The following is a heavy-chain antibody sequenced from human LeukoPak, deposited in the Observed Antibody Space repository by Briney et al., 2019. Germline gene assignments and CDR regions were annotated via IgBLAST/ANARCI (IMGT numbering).Heavy chain of an antibody. CDR3: ARDLSVRTIDY. CDR1: GFTFGSYW. D-gene: IGHD3-10*01. Sequence: PGGSLRLSCAASGFTFGSYWMSWVRQAPGKGLEWVANIKQDGSEKYYVDSVKGRFTISRDNAKNSLYLQMNSLRAEDTAVYYCARDLSVRTIDYWGQGTLVTVSS. CDR2: IKQDGSEK. J-gene: IGHJ4*02. V-gene: IGHV3-7*04.